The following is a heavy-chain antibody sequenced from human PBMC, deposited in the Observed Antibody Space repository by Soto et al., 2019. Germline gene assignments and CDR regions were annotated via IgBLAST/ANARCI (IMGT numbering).Heavy chain of an antibody. Sequence: EVQLVESGGGLVQPGRSLRLSCAASGFTFDDYAMHWVRQAPGKGLEWVSGISWNSGSIGYADSVKGRFTISRDNAKNSLYLQMNSLRAEDTAVYYCAKDSVAATTVTTGFDYWGQGTLVTVSS. D-gene: IGHD4-17*01. J-gene: IGHJ4*02. V-gene: IGHV3-9*01. CDR2: ISWNSGSI. CDR3: AKDSVAATTVTTGFDY. CDR1: GFTFDDYA.